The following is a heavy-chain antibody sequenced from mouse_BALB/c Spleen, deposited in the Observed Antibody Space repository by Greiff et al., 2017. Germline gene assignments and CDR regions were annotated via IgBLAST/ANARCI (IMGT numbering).Heavy chain of an antibody. CDR2: IRNKANGYTT. V-gene: IGHV7-3*02. J-gene: IGHJ4*01. D-gene: IGHD3-2*01. CDR1: GFTFTDYY. CDR3: ARVDSSGYVRAMDY. Sequence: EVQGVESGGGLVQPGGSLRLSCAPSGFTFTDYYMSWVRQPPGKALEWLGFIRNKANGYTTEYSASVKGRFTISRDNSQSILYLQMNTLRAEDSATYYCARVDSSGYVRAMDYWGQGTSVTVSA.